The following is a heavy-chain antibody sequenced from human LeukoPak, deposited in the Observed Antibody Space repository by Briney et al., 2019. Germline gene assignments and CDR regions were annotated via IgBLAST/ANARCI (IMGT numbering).Heavy chain of an antibody. D-gene: IGHD2-21*02. CDR3: ARGLAYCGGDCYSAPSYFDY. CDR1: GGSFSGYY. J-gene: IGHJ4*02. V-gene: IGHV4-34*01. Sequence: SETLSLTCAVYGGSFSGYYWRWIRQPPGKGLEWIGEINHSGSTNYNPSLKSRVTISVDTSKNQFSLKLSSVTAADTAVYYCARGLAYCGGDCYSAPSYFDYWGQGTLVTVSS. CDR2: INHSGST.